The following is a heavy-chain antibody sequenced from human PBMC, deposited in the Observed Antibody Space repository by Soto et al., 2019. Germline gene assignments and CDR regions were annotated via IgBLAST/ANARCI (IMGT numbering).Heavy chain of an antibody. CDR1: GFTVSSNY. V-gene: IGHV3-53*04. J-gene: IGHJ3*02. CDR2: IYSGGST. Sequence: GGSPRLSCAASGFTVSSNYMSWVRQAPGKGLEWVSVIYSGGSTYYADSVKGRFTISRHNSKNTLYLQMSSLRAEDTAVYYCARDRAFCSSTSCYDAGAFDIWGQGTMVTVSS. D-gene: IGHD2-2*01. CDR3: ARDRAFCSSTSCYDAGAFDI.